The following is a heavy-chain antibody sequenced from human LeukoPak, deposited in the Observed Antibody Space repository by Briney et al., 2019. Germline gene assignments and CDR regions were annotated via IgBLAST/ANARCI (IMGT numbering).Heavy chain of an antibody. CDR2: LNSDGSST. Sequence: PGGSLRLSCAASGFTFSNCWMHWVRQAPGKGLVWVSRLNSDGSSTNYADSVKGRFTISRDNAKNSLYLQMNSLRAEDTAVYYCARAPPYSRHYYMDVWGKGTTVTISS. V-gene: IGHV3-74*01. CDR3: ARAPPYSRHYYMDV. CDR1: GFTFSNCW. J-gene: IGHJ6*03. D-gene: IGHD6-13*01.